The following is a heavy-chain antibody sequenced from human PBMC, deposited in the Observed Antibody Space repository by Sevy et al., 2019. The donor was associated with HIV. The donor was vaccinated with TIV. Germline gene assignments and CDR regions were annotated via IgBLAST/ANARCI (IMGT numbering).Heavy chain of an antibody. CDR2: IHQSGST. D-gene: IGHD3-22*01. J-gene: IGHJ4*02. Sequence: SETLSLTCSVFGATFSDYYWSWISQPPGKGLESIGEIHQSGSTNYNPSLRSRVIISVDRSKNQFSLNLRSVTAADTAVYFCTRVGGFYDKGFDSWGQGTLVTVSS. CDR3: TRVGGFYDKGFDS. V-gene: IGHV4-34*01. CDR1: GATFSDYY.